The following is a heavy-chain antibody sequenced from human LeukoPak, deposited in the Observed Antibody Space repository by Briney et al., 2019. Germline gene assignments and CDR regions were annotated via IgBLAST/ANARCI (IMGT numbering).Heavy chain of an antibody. Sequence: SETLSLTCTVSGGSISSSSYYWGWIRQPPGKGLEWIGSIYYSGSTYYNPSLKSRVTISVDTSKNQFSLKLSSVTAADTAVYYCARVVDYASPGFDYWGQGTLVTVSS. J-gene: IGHJ4*02. CDR3: ARVVDYASPGFDY. D-gene: IGHD2-2*01. CDR2: IYYSGST. CDR1: GGSISSSSYY. V-gene: IGHV4-39*07.